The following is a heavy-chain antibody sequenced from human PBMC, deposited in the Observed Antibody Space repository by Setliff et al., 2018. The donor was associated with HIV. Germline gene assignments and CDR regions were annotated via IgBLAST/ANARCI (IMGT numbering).Heavy chain of an antibody. D-gene: IGHD6-19*01. CDR3: ARGRTQWPNYNYFDP. Sequence: KASETLSLTCTVSGVSITNGTFYWNWIRQPPGKGLEWIGYIYYSGSTNYNPSLKSRVTISVDTSKNQFSLKLSSVTAADTAVYYCARGRTQWPNYNYFDPWGLETLVTVS. J-gene: IGHJ5*02. CDR2: IYYSGST. V-gene: IGHV4-61*01. CDR1: GVSITNGTFY.